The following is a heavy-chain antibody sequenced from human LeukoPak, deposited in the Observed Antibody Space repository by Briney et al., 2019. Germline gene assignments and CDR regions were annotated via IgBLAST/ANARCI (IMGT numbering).Heavy chain of an antibody. V-gene: IGHV3-20*04. D-gene: IGHD3-10*01. CDR1: GFTFDDYG. CDR2: INWNGGST. CDR3: ARERTSLLWFGELFLLDP. Sequence: GGSLRLSCAASGFTFDDYGMSWVRQAPEKGLEWVSGINWNGGSTGYADSVKGRFTISRDNAKNSLYLQMNSLRAEDTALYYCARERTSLLWFGELFLLDPWGQGTLVTVSS. J-gene: IGHJ5*02.